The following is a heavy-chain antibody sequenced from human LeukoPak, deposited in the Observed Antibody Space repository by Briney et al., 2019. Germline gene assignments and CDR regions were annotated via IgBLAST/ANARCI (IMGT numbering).Heavy chain of an antibody. CDR2: MNPNSGNT. V-gene: IGHV1-8*01. CDR1: GYTFTSYD. Sequence: ASVKVSCKASGYTFTSYDINWVRQATGQGLEWMGWMNPNSGNTGYAQKFQGRVTMTRNTPISTAYMELSSLRSEDTAVYYCARGRLRLGELYYWGQGTLVTVSS. CDR3: ARGRLRLGELYY. J-gene: IGHJ4*02. D-gene: IGHD3-16*01.